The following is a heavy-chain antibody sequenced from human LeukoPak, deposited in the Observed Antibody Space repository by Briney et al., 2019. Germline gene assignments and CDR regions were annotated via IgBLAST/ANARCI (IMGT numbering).Heavy chain of an antibody. CDR1: GFTFSNYW. CDR3: ARGNNYGMDV. V-gene: IGHV3-74*01. J-gene: IGHJ6*02. CDR2: INSDGSTT. Sequence: PGGSLRLSCAASGFTFSNYWMPWVRQAPGKGLVWVSRINSDGSTTSYADSVKGRFTISRDNAKNALYLQMNSLRAEDTAVYYCARGNNYGMDVWGQGTTVTVSS. D-gene: IGHD4-11*01.